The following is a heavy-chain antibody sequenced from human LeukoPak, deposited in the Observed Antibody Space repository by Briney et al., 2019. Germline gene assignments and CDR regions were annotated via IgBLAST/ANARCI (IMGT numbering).Heavy chain of an antibody. D-gene: IGHD3-22*01. J-gene: IGHJ4*02. CDR2: ISGSGGST. Sequence: GGSLRLSCAASGFTFSSYAMSWVRQAPGKGLEWVSAISGSGGSTYYADSVQGRFTISRDNSKNTLYLQMNSLRAEEKAVYYCAKDKYYYDSSGYPDYRRQGTLVTVSS. V-gene: IGHV3-23*01. CDR1: GFTFSSYA. CDR3: AKDKYYYDSSGYPDY.